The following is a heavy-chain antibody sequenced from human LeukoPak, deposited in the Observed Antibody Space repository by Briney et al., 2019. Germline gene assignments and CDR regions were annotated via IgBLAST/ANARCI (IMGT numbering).Heavy chain of an antibody. V-gene: IGHV1-69*04. CDR1: GGTFSSYA. D-gene: IGHD2-15*01. Sequence: SVKVSCKASGGTFSSYAISWVRQAPGQGLEWMGRIIPILGIANYAQKFQGRVTITADESTSTAYMELSSLRSEDTAVYYCARGALGWDYYYVDVWGKGTTVTVSS. CDR3: ARGALGWDYYYVDV. J-gene: IGHJ6*03. CDR2: IIPILGIA.